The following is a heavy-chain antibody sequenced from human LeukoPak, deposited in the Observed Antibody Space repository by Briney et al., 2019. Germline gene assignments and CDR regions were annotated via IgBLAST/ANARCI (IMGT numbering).Heavy chain of an antibody. CDR1: GFTFSDYY. Sequence: GGSLRLSCAASGFTFSDYYMSWVRQAPGKGLEWVSGISGSGGNTYYADSVKGRFTISRDNSKNTLSLQMNTLRAEDTAVYFCAKVGDSTGHDPIDYWGQGTLVTVSS. CDR3: AKVGDSTGHDPIDY. V-gene: IGHV3-23*01. J-gene: IGHJ4*02. D-gene: IGHD3-22*01. CDR2: ISGSGGNT.